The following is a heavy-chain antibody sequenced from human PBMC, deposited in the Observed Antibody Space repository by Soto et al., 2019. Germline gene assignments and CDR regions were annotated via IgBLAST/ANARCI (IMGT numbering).Heavy chain of an antibody. V-gene: IGHV4-34*01. CDR2: IKHSVST. CDR3: ARGRGAENTFHYAFGMDV. D-gene: IGHD3-16*01. J-gene: IGHJ6*02. CDR1: GGSFSGYY. Sequence: QVQLQQWGAGLLKPSETLSLTCAVYGGSFSGYYWSWIRQPPGKGLECIGEIKHSVSTNYNPSLKSRVTMSVDTSKKQFSLTLNSVTAADTAVYYCARGRGAENTFHYAFGMDVGGRGTKVTVSS.